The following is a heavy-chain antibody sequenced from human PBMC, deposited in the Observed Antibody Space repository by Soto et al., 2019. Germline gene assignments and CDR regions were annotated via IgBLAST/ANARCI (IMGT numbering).Heavy chain of an antibody. J-gene: IGHJ5*02. CDR3: ARDRRASNFRPRWFDP. Sequence: TLSLTCVVSGGSISSYHWAWIRQTPVKGLEWIGEIDENGSARYDPSLQGRVTLSLDTPKNQLSLSLTSVTAADTAIYYCARDRRASNFRPRWFDPWGQGTLVTVSS. V-gene: IGHV4-34*01. CDR1: GGSISSYH. D-gene: IGHD3-16*02. CDR2: IDENGSA.